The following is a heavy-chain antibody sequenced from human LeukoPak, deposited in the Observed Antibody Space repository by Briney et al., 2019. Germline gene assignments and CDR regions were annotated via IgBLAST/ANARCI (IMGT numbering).Heavy chain of an antibody. D-gene: IGHD6-13*01. CDR1: GFTFRSYA. CDR2: ISVSGGST. V-gene: IGHV3-23*01. J-gene: IGHJ3*02. Sequence: GGSLRLSCAASGFTFRSYAMSWVRQAPGKGLEWVSGISVSGGSTYYADSVKGRFTISRDNSKSTLYLQMNSLRAEDTAVYYCAKYGSSSWYFGFDIWGQGTMVTVSP. CDR3: AKYGSSSWYFGFDI.